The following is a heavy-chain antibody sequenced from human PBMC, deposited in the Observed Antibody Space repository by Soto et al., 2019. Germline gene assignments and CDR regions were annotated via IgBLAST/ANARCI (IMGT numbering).Heavy chain of an antibody. CDR2: ISAYNGNT. D-gene: IGHD5-18*01. CDR1: GYTFTSYG. CDR3: ARDRYSYGRLTYDY. Sequence: GASVKVSCKASGYTFTSYGISWVRQAPGQGLEWMGGISAYNGNTNYAQKLQGRVTITADESTSTAYMELSSLRSEDTAVYYCARDRYSYGRLTYDYWGQGTLVTVSS. V-gene: IGHV1-18*01. J-gene: IGHJ4*02.